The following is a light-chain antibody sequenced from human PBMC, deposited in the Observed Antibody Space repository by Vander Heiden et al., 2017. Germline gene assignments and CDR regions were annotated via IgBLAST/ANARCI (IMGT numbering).Light chain of an antibody. CDR3: QHYNNFPYT. CDR1: QSISIW. J-gene: IGKJ2*01. Sequence: DIQMTQSPSTLSASAGDRVTITCRASQSISIWLAWYQQKPGKAPNLLIYKASSLESRVPSRFSGSGSGTEFTLTISSLQPDDFATYYCQHYNNFPYTFGQGTKLEIK. CDR2: KAS. V-gene: IGKV1-5*03.